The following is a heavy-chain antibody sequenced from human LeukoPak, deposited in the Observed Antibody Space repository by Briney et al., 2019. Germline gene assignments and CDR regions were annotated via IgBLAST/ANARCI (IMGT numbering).Heavy chain of an antibody. D-gene: IGHD2-2*01. V-gene: IGHV1-69*06. CDR1: GGTFISYA. CDR2: IIPIFGTA. J-gene: IGHJ4*02. Sequence: GSSVKVSCTASGGTFISYAISWVRQAPGQGLEWMGGIIPIFGTANYAQKFQGRVTITADKSTSTAYMELSSLRSEDTAVYYCARGVPDLTFDYWGQGTLVTVSS. CDR3: ARGVPDLTFDY.